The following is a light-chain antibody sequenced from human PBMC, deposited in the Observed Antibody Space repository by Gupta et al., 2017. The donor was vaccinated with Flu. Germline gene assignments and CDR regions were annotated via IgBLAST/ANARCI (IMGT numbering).Light chain of an antibody. CDR1: QSISRW. Sequence: PSTLPASVGDRVTNSCRASQSISRWLAWCQQKPGKAPKPLIHEASSLENGVPSRFSGRGSGTEFTSTISSLQPDDIATYSCQQDNTCWVTFGPGTKLEFK. CDR3: QQDNTCWVT. V-gene: IGKV1-5*03. J-gene: IGKJ2*01. CDR2: EAS.